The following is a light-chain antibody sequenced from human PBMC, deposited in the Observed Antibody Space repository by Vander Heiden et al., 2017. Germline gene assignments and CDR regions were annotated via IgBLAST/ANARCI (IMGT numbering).Light chain of an antibody. J-gene: IGLJ1*01. Sequence: SYVLTQPPSVSVAPGQTARITCGGKNIGSKSVHWYPQKPGQAPVLVVYDDSDRAAGIPERFSGYKSGNTATLTISRVEGGDEADYYCQVWDSSNYVFGTGTKVTVL. CDR2: DDS. CDR1: NIGSKS. CDR3: QVWDSSNYV. V-gene: IGLV3-21*02.